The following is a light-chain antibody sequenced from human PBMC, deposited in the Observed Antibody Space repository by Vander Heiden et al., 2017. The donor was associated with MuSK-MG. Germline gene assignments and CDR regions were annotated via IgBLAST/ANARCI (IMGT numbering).Light chain of an antibody. Sequence: DIVMTQSPDSLTVSLGERATINCKSSQSVFESFNNKYFLAWYQQKPGQAPKLLIYWASTRASGVPDRFSGSGSGTDFTLTISSLHAEDVAVYYCHQVYSHPETFGQGTKLEIK. J-gene: IGKJ2*01. CDR3: HQVYSHPET. CDR1: QSVFESFNNKYF. CDR2: WAS. V-gene: IGKV4-1*01.